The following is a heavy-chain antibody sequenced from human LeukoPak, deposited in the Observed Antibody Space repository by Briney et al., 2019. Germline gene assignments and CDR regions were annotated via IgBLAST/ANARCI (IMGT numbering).Heavy chain of an antibody. CDR2: ISSSGTTI. CDR3: AKSSNGYSAYFDY. J-gene: IGHJ4*02. D-gene: IGHD6-13*01. CDR1: GFTFSDYY. V-gene: IGHV3-11*01. Sequence: GGSLRLSCAVSGFTFSDYYMSWIRQAPGKGLEWVSYISSSGTTIYYADSVKGRFTISRDNAKNSLYLQMNSLRAEDTAVYYCAKSSNGYSAYFDYWGQGTLVTVSS.